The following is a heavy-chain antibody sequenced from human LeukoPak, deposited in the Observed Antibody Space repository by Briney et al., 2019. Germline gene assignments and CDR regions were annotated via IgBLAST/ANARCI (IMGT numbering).Heavy chain of an antibody. J-gene: IGHJ6*03. CDR3: ATNSPYSGGDYYYYYMGV. V-gene: IGHV1-46*01. CDR1: GYTFTSYY. Sequence: GSVKVSCKASGYTFTSYYMHWVRQAPGQGLEWMGIINPSGGSTSYAQKFQGRVTMTRDMSTSTVYMELSSLRSEDTAVYYCATNSPYSGGDYYYYYMGVWGKGTAVTVSS. D-gene: IGHD2-21*01. CDR2: INPSGGST.